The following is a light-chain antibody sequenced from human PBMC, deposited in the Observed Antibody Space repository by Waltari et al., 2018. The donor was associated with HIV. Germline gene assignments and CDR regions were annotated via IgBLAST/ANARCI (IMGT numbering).Light chain of an antibody. CDR3: QQYGSSPVT. V-gene: IGKV3-20*01. CDR1: QSVSRSY. Sequence: EIVLTQSPGTLSLSPGERATLSCRASQSVSRSYLAWYQQKPGQAPRLLIYGASSRATGIPDRFSGSGSGTDFTLTISRLEPEDFEVYYCQQYGSSPVTFGQGTKLEIK. J-gene: IGKJ2*01. CDR2: GAS.